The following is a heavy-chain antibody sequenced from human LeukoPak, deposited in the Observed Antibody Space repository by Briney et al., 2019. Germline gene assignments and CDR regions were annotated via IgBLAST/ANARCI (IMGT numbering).Heavy chain of an antibody. CDR2: ISGSGDAT. CDR3: AKEYRTAKPLGYFDY. CDR1: GFSFINHA. V-gene: IGHV3-23*01. D-gene: IGHD1-26*01. Sequence: GGSLRLSCAASGFSFINHAMSWVRQAPGKGLEWVSAISGSGDATKYADSVKGRFTISRDNSKNTLYLQMNSLRAEDTAVYYCAKEYRTAKPLGYFDYWGQGTLVTVSS. J-gene: IGHJ4*02.